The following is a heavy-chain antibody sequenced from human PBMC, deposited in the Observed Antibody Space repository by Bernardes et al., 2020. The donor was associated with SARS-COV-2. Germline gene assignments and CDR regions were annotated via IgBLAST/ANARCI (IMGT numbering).Heavy chain of an antibody. J-gene: IGHJ4*02. Sequence: SGPTLVKPTQTLTLTCTFSGFSLSTSGVGVGWIRQPPGKALEWLALIYWNDDKRYSPSLKSSLTITKDTSKNQVVLTMTNMDPVDTATYYCALSDLYCSSTSCYSSGWTFDYWGQGTLVTVSS. CDR3: ALSDLYCSSTSCYSSGWTFDY. V-gene: IGHV2-5*01. CDR1: GFSLSTSGVG. D-gene: IGHD2-2*02. CDR2: IYWNDDK.